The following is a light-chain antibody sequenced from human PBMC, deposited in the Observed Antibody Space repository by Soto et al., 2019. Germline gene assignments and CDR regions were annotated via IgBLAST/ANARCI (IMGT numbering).Light chain of an antibody. J-gene: IGKJ4*01. CDR3: QQYNNWSPLT. CDR2: GAS. Sequence: EIVMTQSPATLSVSPGERATLSCRASQSVSSNLAWYQQKPGQAPRLLIYGASTRATGIPARFSGSGSGTEFPLTLSSLQSEDFAVYYCQQYNNWSPLTFGGGTKVEIK. CDR1: QSVSSN. V-gene: IGKV3-15*01.